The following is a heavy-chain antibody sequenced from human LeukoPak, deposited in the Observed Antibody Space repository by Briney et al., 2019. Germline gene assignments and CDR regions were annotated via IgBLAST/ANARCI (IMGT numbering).Heavy chain of an antibody. D-gene: IGHD3-22*01. V-gene: IGHV3-30*02. CDR3: ARVSGTTRIPYYFDY. CDR1: GFTFSNYG. Sequence: GGSLRLSCAASGFTFSNYGMHWVRQAPGKGLEWVAFIRYDAIKEYYADSVKGRFTTSRDNSKNTLYLQMDSLRAEDTAVYYSARVSGTTRIPYYFDYWGQGTLVTVSS. CDR2: IRYDAIKE. J-gene: IGHJ4*02.